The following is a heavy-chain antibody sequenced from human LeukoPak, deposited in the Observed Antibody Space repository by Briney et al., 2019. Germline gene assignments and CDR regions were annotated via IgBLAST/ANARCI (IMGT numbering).Heavy chain of an antibody. CDR2: ISYEGSNK. J-gene: IGHJ4*02. D-gene: IGHD3-22*01. CDR1: GFTFSSYA. V-gene: IGHV3-30-3*01. Sequence: PGGSLRLSCAASGFTFSSYAMHWVRQAPGKGLERVAVISYEGSNKYYADSVKGRFTISRDNSENTLYLQMNSLRAEDTAVYYCARDRGSSGYYLFDYWGQGTLVTVSS. CDR3: ARDRGSSGYYLFDY.